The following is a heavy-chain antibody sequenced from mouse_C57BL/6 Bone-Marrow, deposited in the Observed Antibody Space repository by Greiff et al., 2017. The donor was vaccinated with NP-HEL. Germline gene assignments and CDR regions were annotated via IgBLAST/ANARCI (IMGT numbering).Heavy chain of an antibody. J-gene: IGHJ1*03. CDR1: GYAFSSSW. V-gene: IGHV1-82*01. CDR3: AICRWYFDD. CDR2: IYPGDGDT. Sequence: VQLQQSGPELVKPGASVKISCKASGYAFSSSWMNWVKQRPGKGLEWIGRIYPGDGDTNYNGKFKGKATLTADKSSSTAYMQLSSLTSEDSAVYYCAICRWYFDDWGTGTTVTVAS.